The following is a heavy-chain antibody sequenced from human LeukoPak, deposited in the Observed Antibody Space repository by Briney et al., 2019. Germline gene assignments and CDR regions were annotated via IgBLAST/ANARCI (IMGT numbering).Heavy chain of an antibody. CDR1: GGSISSSSYY. CDR3: ARRFRRGYDFISGGYYFDY. Sequence: PSETLSLTCTVSGGSISSSSYYRGWIRQPPGKGLEWIGSIYYSGSTYYNPSLKRRVTISVDTSKNQFSLKLSSVTAADTAVYYCARRFRRGYDFISGGYYFDYWGQGSLVTVSS. V-gene: IGHV4-39*01. CDR2: IYYSGST. D-gene: IGHD3-3*01. J-gene: IGHJ4*02.